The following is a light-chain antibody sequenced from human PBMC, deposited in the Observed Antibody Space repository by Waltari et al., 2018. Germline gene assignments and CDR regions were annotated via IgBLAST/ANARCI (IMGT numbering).Light chain of an antibody. Sequence: DIVMTQSPDSLAVSLGERATINCKSSQSVLYNSIHKTYLSWYQHKPGQSPKLLIYWASTRDSGVPDRFSGSGSGTDFTLTISSLQAEDVAVYYCQQYYTIPPTFGQGTKVEIK. CDR2: WAS. CDR3: QQYYTIPPT. J-gene: IGKJ1*01. CDR1: QSVLYNSIHKTY. V-gene: IGKV4-1*01.